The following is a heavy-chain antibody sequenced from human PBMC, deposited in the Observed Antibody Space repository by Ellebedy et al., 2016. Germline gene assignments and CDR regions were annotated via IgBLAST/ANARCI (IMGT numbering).Heavy chain of an antibody. CDR3: ARHVLYYYGSGSYYCDY. J-gene: IGHJ4*02. D-gene: IGHD3-10*01. Sequence: SETLSLTCAVYGGSFSGYYWSWIRQPPGKGLEWIGEINHSGSTNYNPSLKSRVTISVDTSKNQFSLKLSSVTAADTAVYYCARHVLYYYGSGSYYCDYWGQGTLVTVSS. V-gene: IGHV4-34*01. CDR2: INHSGST. CDR1: GGSFSGYY.